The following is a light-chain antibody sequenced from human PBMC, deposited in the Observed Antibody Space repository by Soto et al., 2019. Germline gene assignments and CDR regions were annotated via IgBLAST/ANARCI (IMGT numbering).Light chain of an antibody. J-gene: IGKJ1*01. CDR2: GAS. Sequence: IVMTQSPATLSVSPGERATLSCRASDSVSSNLAWYQQKPGQAPRLLIYGASTRVTGIPARFSGSGSGTEFTLTINSLQSEDFAIYYCHQYNNWSWTFGQGTKVDIK. CDR3: HQYNNWSWT. V-gene: IGKV3-15*01. CDR1: DSVSSN.